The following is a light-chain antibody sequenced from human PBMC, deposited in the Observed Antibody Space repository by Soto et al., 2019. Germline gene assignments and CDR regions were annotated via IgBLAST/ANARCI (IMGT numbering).Light chain of an antibody. Sequence: EIVLTQSPGTLSLSPGERATLSCRASQIVTSSQLAWYQQKPGQPPRLLLYGASNRATGIPDRFSGSGSGTDFTLTISRLELEDFAVYYCQQFARSRTFGQGTKVEIK. CDR2: GAS. J-gene: IGKJ1*01. V-gene: IGKV3-20*01. CDR1: QIVTSSQ. CDR3: QQFARSRT.